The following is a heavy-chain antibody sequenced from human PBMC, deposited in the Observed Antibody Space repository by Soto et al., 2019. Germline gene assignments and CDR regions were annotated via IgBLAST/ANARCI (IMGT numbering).Heavy chain of an antibody. CDR2: ISGSGGST. V-gene: IGHV3-23*01. Sequence: GPLRVSGPASGFTFSSYAMSWVRQAPGKGLEWVSAISGSGGSTYYADSVKGRFTISRDNSKNTLYLQMNSLRAEDTAVYYCAKVRVYDSSGYYLMNYFDYWGQGTLVTVSS. CDR3: AKVRVYDSSGYYLMNYFDY. J-gene: IGHJ4*02. D-gene: IGHD3-22*01. CDR1: GFTFSSYA.